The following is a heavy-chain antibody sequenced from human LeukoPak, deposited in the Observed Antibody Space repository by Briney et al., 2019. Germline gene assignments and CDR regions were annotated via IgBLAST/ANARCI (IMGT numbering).Heavy chain of an antibody. CDR1: GFKFDNYE. CDR3: AREWSFLRWFDY. Sequence: GGPLRPSCAASGFKFDNYEMSWVRPAPGKGLEWVSTISGTGDDTYYADSVKGRLTIARDKFKNKVSLEMNSLRGEDTAVYYGAREWSFLRWFDYWGQGTLVTVSS. D-gene: IGHD3-22*01. V-gene: IGHV3-23*01. J-gene: IGHJ5*01. CDR2: ISGTGDDT.